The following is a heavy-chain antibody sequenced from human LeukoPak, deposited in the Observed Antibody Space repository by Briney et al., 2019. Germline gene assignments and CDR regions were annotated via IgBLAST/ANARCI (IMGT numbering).Heavy chain of an antibody. D-gene: IGHD4-23*01. J-gene: IGHJ4*02. CDR3: AREFGGTYLFDF. Sequence: PGGSLRLSCAASGFTFSSYWMHWVRQAPGKGPVWVSRINSDGSSTSSADSMKGRFTISRDNAKNTLFLQMNSLRAEDTAVYYCAREFGGTYLFDFWGQGAQVTVSS. V-gene: IGHV3-74*01. CDR2: INSDGSST. CDR1: GFTFSSYW.